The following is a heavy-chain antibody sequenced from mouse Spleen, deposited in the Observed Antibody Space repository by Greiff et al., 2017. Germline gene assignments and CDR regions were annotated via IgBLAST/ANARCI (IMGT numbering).Heavy chain of an antibody. J-gene: IGHJ4*01. V-gene: IGHV1-26*01. CDR2: INPNNGGT. Sequence: EVQLQQSGPELVKPGASVKISCKASGYTFTDYYMNWVKQSHGKSLEWIGDINPNNGGTSYNQKFKGKATLTVDKSSSTAYMELRSLTSEDSAVYYCARGYRYDVDYAMDYWGQGTSVTVSS. CDR1: GYTFTDYY. D-gene: IGHD2-14*01. CDR3: ARGYRYDVDYAMDY.